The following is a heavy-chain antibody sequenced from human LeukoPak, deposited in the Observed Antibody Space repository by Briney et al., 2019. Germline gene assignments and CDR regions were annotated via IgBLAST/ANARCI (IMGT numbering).Heavy chain of an antibody. D-gene: IGHD6-6*01. CDR2: VNSDGSST. CDR1: GFTFSSYW. CDR3: AKASYQHFDY. Sequence: PGGSLRLSCAASGFTFSSYWMHWVRQAPGKGLVWVSRVNSDGSSTYYADSVKGRFTISRDNSKNTLYLQMNSLRAEDTAVYYCAKASYQHFDYWGQGTLVTVSS. V-gene: IGHV3-74*01. J-gene: IGHJ4*02.